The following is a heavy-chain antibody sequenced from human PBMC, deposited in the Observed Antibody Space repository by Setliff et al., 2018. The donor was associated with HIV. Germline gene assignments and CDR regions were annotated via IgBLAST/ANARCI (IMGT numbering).Heavy chain of an antibody. CDR2: INHSGNI. J-gene: IGHJ4*02. V-gene: IGHV4-34*01. D-gene: IGHD2-8*01. Sequence: LSLTCAVYGGASNDYYWNWIRQPPGEGLQWIGEINHSGNISYNPSLRSRVTMSVDTSKKQFSLNVTSVTAADTAVYYCARGTYYNGGHLPLDSWGQGALVTVSS. CDR3: ARGTYYNGGHLPLDS. CDR1: GGASNDYY.